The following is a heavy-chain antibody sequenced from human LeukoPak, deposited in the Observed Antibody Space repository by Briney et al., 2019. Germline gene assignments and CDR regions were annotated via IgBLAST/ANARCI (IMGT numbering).Heavy chain of an antibody. CDR1: GYTLTDNH. V-gene: IGHV1-2*02. CDR2: IDPNSGVT. Sequence: ASVKVSCKASGYTLTDNHLYWVRQAPGQGLEWMGWIDPNSGVTNFAQNFQGRLTMTTDTSISTAYMELSRLTSDDTTVYYCARDIGDYYFDYWGQGTLVTVSS. J-gene: IGHJ4*02. CDR3: ARDIGDYYFDY.